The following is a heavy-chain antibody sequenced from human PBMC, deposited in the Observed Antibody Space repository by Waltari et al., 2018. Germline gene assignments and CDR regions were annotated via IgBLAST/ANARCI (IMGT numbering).Heavy chain of an antibody. J-gene: IGHJ4*02. CDR3: AREQYELLWELDY. Sequence: QVQLVASGGGVVQPGRSLRLSCAASGFTFSTSSMHWVRQAPGKGLEWVAFISYDGSNKYYADSVKGRFTISRDNSENTMYLEMNSLRAEDTAVFYCAREQYELLWELDYWGQGTLVTVSS. CDR2: ISYDGSNK. D-gene: IGHD3-10*01. V-gene: IGHV3-30-3*01. CDR1: GFTFSTSS.